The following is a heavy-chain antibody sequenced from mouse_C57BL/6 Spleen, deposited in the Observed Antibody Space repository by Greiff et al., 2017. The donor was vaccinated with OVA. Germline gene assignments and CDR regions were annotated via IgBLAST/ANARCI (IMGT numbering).Heavy chain of an antibody. D-gene: IGHD1-1*01. CDR1: GYTFTSYW. Sequence: QVQLQQPGAELVKPGASVKLSCKASGYTFTSYWMHWVKQRPGRGLEWIGRIDPHSGGTKYNEKFKSKATLTVDKPSSKAYMQLSSLTSEDSAVYYCAREGYYGPPFDYWGQGTTLTVSS. CDR2: IDPHSGGT. J-gene: IGHJ2*01. CDR3: AREGYYGPPFDY. V-gene: IGHV1-72*01.